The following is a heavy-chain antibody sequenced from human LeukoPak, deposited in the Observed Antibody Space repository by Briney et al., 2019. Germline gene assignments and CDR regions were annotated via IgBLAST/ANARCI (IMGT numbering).Heavy chain of an antibody. Sequence: GGSLRLSCAASGFTFSTYAMSWVRQAPGKGLEWVSDISDSGGSTYYADSVKGRFTISRDNAKNTLYVQMNSLRADDTAVYYCARGRPGNYFDYWGQGTLVTVSS. V-gene: IGHV3-23*01. CDR3: ARGRPGNYFDY. D-gene: IGHD1-26*01. CDR2: ISDSGGST. CDR1: GFTFSTYA. J-gene: IGHJ4*02.